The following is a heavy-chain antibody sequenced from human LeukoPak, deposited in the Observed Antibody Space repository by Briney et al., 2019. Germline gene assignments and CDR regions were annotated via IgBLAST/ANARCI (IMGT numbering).Heavy chain of an antibody. CDR1: GFTFSSYS. CDR2: ISSSSSYI. Sequence: GGSLRLSCAASGFTFSSYSMNWVRQAPGKGLEWVSSISSSSSYIYYADSVKGRFTISRDNAKNSLYLQMNSLRAEDTAVYYCARDAPATRGSGRSHDYWGQGTLVTVSS. CDR3: ARDAPATRGSGRSHDY. V-gene: IGHV3-21*01. J-gene: IGHJ4*02. D-gene: IGHD6-19*01.